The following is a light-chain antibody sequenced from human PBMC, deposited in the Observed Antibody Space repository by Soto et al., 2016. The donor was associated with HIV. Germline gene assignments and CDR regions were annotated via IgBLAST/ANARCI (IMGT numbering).Light chain of an antibody. V-gene: IGKV1-5*01. CDR3: QQYYSYPPT. CDR2: AAS. Sequence: DIQMTQSPSTLSASVGDRVTITCRASQSINSWLAWYQQKAGKAPKLLIYAASTLQSGVPSRFSGSGSGTDFTLTISCLQSEDFATYYCQQYYSYPPTFGQGTKVEIK. CDR1: QSINSW. J-gene: IGKJ1*01.